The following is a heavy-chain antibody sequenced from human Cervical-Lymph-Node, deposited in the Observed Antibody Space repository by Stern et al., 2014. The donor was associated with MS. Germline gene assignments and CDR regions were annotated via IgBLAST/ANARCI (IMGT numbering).Heavy chain of an antibody. CDR3: ARERNGYYLDY. CDR2: MTGTGRAS. CDR1: GFTLGPYT. Sequence: VHLVESGGTLVQPGGSLRLSCAASGFTLGPYTMHWVRQAPKKGLQFVSAMTGTGRASYYADSVKDRFTMSRDNSKSMVFLQLGSLSTDDTAVYYCARERNGYYLDYWGQGTLVTVSS. D-gene: IGHD3-3*01. V-gene: IGHV3-64*07. J-gene: IGHJ4*02.